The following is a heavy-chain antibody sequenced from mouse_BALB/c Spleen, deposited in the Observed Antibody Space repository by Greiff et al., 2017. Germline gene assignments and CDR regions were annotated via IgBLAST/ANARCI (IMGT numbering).Heavy chain of an antibody. CDR1: GYSFTSYW. J-gene: IGHJ3*01. CDR2: IYPGNSDT. D-gene: IGHD1-1*01. CDR3: TRDYGSSTWFAY. V-gene: IGHV1-5*01. Sequence: EVQVVESGTVLARPGASVKMSCKASGYSFTSYWMHWVKQRPGQGLEWIGAIYPGNSDTSYNQKFKGKAKLTAVTSASTAYMELSSLTNEDSAVYYCTRDYGSSTWFAYWGQGTLVTVAA.